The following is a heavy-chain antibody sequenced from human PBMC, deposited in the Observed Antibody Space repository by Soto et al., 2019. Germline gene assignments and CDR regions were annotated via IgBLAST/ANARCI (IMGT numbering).Heavy chain of an antibody. CDR2: MSYDGSNE. CDR1: GFTFRDFG. D-gene: IGHD6-6*01. Sequence: GGSLRLSCAASGFTFRDFGMHWVRQAPGKGLEWVAVMSYDGSNELYVDSVQGRFTISRDNSQNTLYLQMNSLRAEDTAVYYCANGEYSSSPISYYYYGMDVWGQGTTVTVSS. J-gene: IGHJ6*02. CDR3: ANGEYSSSPISYYYYGMDV. V-gene: IGHV3-30*18.